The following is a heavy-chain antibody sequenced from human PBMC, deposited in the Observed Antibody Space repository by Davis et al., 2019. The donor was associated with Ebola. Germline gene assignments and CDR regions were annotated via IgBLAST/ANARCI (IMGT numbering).Heavy chain of an antibody. CDR1: GGTFSSYG. CDR2: IIPIFGTA. CDR3: ARSRLLWFGELLPFDY. D-gene: IGHD3-10*01. Sequence: AASVKVSCKASGGTFSSYGISWVRQAPGQGLEWMGGIIPIFGTANYAQKFQGRVTITADESTSTAYMELSSLRSEDTAVYYCARSRLLWFGELLPFDYWGQGTLVTVSS. V-gene: IGHV1-69*13. J-gene: IGHJ4*02.